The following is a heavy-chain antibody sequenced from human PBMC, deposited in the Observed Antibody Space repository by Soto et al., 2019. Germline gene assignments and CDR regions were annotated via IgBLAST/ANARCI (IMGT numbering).Heavy chain of an antibody. V-gene: IGHV3-23*01. CDR3: AKGFIVAATTPEFDY. CDR2: VTDSGGET. J-gene: IGHJ4*02. CDR1: GFTFTTYA. D-gene: IGHD1-26*01. Sequence: EVQLLESGGGLVQPGGSLRLSCAASGFTFTTYAMSWVRQAPGKGLEWVSGVTDSGGETYYADSVKGRFTISRDNSKNTLYLQMNSLRAEDTAVYYCAKGFIVAATTPEFDYWGQGTLVTVSS.